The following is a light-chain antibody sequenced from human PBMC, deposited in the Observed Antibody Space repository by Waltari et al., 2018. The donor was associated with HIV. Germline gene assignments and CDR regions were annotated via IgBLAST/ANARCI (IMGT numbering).Light chain of an antibody. J-gene: IGLJ1*01. CDR2: EVR. V-gene: IGLV2-14*01. Sequence: QSALTQPASVSGSPGQSITISCTGTSSDVGGYHYVSWYQPHPGKAPKLMIYEVRNRPSGVSNRFSGSKSGNTASLTISGLQAEDEANYYCSSYTSSSTLVVFGTGTKVTVL. CDR3: SSYTSSSTLVV. CDR1: SSDVGGYHY.